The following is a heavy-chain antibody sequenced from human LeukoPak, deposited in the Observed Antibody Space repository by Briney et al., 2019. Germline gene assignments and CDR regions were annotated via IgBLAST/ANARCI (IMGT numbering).Heavy chain of an antibody. CDR3: AKDSINCGGDCYSDY. CDR2: ISGSGGST. V-gene: IGHV3-23*01. D-gene: IGHD2-21*02. CDR1: GFTFSSYA. Sequence: GGSLRLSCAASGFTFSSYAMSWVRQAPGKGLEWVSAISGSGGSTYYADSVKGRFTISRDNAKNTLYLQMNGLRAEDTAVYYCAKDSINCGGDCYSDYWGQGTLVTVSS. J-gene: IGHJ4*02.